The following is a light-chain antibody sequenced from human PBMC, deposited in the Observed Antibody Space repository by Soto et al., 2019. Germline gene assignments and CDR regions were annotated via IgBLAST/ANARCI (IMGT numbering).Light chain of an antibody. CDR1: PSISSW. J-gene: IGKJ2*01. V-gene: IGKV1-5*03. Sequence: DIQMTQSPSTLSASVGDRVTITCRASPSISSWLAWYQQKPGKAPKLLIYKASSLVSGVPSRFSGSGSGTEFTLSISSLQPDDFATYDCQQDNSYSPYTFGQGTKVESK. CDR2: KAS. CDR3: QQDNSYSPYT.